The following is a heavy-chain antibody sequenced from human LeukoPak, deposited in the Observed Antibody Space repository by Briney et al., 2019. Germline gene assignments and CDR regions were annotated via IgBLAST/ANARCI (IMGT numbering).Heavy chain of an antibody. V-gene: IGHV3-21*01. CDR2: ISSSSSYI. J-gene: IGHJ4*02. CDR1: GFTFSSYT. D-gene: IGHD5-12*01. CDR3: ARSPYSGYDWYYFDY. Sequence: GGSLRLSCAASGFTFSSYTMNWVRQAPGKGLEWVSSISSSSSYIYYADSVKGRFTISRDNAKNSLYLQMNSLRAEDTAVYYCARSPYSGYDWYYFDYWGQGTLVTVSS.